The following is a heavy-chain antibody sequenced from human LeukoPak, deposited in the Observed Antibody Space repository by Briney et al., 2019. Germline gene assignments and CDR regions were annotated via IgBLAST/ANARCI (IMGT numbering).Heavy chain of an antibody. J-gene: IGHJ4*02. D-gene: IGHD3-10*01. V-gene: IGHV5-51*01. CDR2: IYPGDSDT. CDR3: ASVRCYGSGSYYAYYFDY. Sequence: GESLKISCKGSGYSFTSYWIGWVRQMPGKGLEWMGIIYPGDSDTRYSPSFEGQVPISADKSISTAYMQWSGLKASATAMYYCASVRCYGSGSYYAYYFDYWGQGTLVTVSS. CDR1: GYSFTSYW.